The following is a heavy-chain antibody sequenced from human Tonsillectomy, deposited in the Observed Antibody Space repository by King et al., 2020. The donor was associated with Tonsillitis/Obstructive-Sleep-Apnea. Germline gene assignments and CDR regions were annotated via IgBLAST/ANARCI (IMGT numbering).Heavy chain of an antibody. D-gene: IGHD2-2*01. V-gene: IGHV5-51*01. CDR2: IYPGDSDT. Sequence: QLVQSGAEVKKPGESLKIPCKGSGYSFTNYWIGWVRQMPGKGLEWMGIIYPGDSDTRYSPSFQGQVTISADKSISTAYLQWSSLKASDTAIYYCARRILGYCSTTSCPDAFDIWGQGTMVTVSS. CDR3: ARRILGYCSTTSCPDAFDI. CDR1: GYSFTNYW. J-gene: IGHJ3*02.